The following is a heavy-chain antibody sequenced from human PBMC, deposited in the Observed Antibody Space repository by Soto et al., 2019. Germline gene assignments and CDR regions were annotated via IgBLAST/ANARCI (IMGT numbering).Heavy chain of an antibody. CDR1: GGSISSYY. V-gene: IGHV4-59*01. D-gene: IGHD3-10*01. CDR2: IYYRGST. CDR3: ARDRAYFVY. J-gene: IGHJ4*02. Sequence: QVQLQESGPGLVKPSETLSLTCTVSGGSISSYYWSWIRQPPGKGLEWIGYIYYRGSTSYNPSLKGRVTISVDTSKIQVFLSLSSVTAADTAVYYCARDRAYFVYWGQGTLVTVSS.